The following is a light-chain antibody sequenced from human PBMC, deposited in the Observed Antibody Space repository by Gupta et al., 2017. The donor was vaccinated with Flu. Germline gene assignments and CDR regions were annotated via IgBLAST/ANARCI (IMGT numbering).Light chain of an antibody. CDR1: SSDAGSYNL. Sequence: QSALTQPASVSGSPGQSITISCTGTSSDAGSYNLVSWYQQHPGKAPKLMIYEGNKRPSGISNRFSGSKSGNTASLTISGLQAEDEADYHCCSYAGSSVFGTGTKVTVL. V-gene: IGLV2-23*01. CDR2: EGN. CDR3: CSYAGSSV. J-gene: IGLJ1*01.